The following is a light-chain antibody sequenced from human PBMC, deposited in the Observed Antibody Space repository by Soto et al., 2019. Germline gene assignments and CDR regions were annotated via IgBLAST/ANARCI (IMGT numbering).Light chain of an antibody. CDR2: GAS. J-gene: IGKJ1*01. Sequence: EIALTQSPGTLSLSPGERVTLSCRASQNVRSNYSAWYQQKPGQAPRLLIYGASTRASGIPERFSGSGSGTDFTLTISRLAPEDFAVYYCQDYGSSEWTFGQGTKVDIK. CDR3: QDYGSSEWT. V-gene: IGKV3-20*01. CDR1: QNVRSNY.